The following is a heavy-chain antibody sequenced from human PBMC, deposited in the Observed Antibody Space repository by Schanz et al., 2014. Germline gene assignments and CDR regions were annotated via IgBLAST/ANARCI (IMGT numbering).Heavy chain of an antibody. CDR1: GYTFTDYY. CDR3: ARESVSRTRLFDP. CDR2: ISPSSGGT. V-gene: IGHV1-2*06. Sequence: QVQLVQSGGEVKTPGASVKVSCKASGYTFTDYYIHWVRQAPGQGLEWMGRISPSSGGTNYAQNFQGRVTMTKDTSINTVYMELSTLTSDDTAVYYCARESVSRTRLFDPWGQGTLVTVSS. D-gene: IGHD3-3*01. J-gene: IGHJ5*02.